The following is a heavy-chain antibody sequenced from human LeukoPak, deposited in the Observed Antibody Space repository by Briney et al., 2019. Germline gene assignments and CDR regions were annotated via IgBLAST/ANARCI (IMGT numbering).Heavy chain of an antibody. CDR3: ARGLGYCSSTSCVDFDY. CDR1: GFTFSSYE. CDR2: ISSSGSTI. V-gene: IGHV3-48*03. J-gene: IGHJ4*02. D-gene: IGHD2-2*01. Sequence: GGSLRLSCAASGFTFSSYEMNWFRQAPGKGLEWVSYISSSGSTIYYADSVKGRFTISRDNAKNSLYLQMNSLRAEDTAVYYCARGLGYCSSTSCVDFDYWGQGTLVTVSS.